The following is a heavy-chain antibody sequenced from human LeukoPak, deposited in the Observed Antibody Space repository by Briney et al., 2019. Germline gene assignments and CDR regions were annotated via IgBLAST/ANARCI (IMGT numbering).Heavy chain of an antibody. CDR1: GYTFTSYG. V-gene: IGHV1-18*01. CDR2: ISAYNGNT. CDR3: ARDSQYYYDSSGYYYYYYGMDV. D-gene: IGHD3-22*01. Sequence: ASVKVSCKASGYTFTSYGISWVRQAPGQGLEWMGWISAYNGNTNYAQKLQGRVTMTTDTSTSTAYMELRSLRSDDTAVYYRARDSQYYYDSSGYYYYYYGMDVWGQGTTVTVSS. J-gene: IGHJ6*02.